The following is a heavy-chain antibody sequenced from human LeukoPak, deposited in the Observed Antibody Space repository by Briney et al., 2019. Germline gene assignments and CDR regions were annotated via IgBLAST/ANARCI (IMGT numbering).Heavy chain of an antibody. J-gene: IGHJ6*03. CDR2: INPNSGGT. Sequence: ASVKVSCKASGYTFTGYYMHWVRQAPGQGLEWMGWINPNSGGTNYAQKFQGRVTVTRDTSISTAYMELSRLRSDDTAVYYCARTNGERTTIFGVVTSYYYYMDVWGKGTTVTVSS. CDR3: ARTNGERTTIFGVVTSYYYYMDV. V-gene: IGHV1-2*02. D-gene: IGHD3-3*01. CDR1: GYTFTGYY.